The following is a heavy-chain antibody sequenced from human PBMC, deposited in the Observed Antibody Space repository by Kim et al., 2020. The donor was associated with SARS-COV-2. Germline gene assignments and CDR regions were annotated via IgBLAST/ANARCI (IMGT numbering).Heavy chain of an antibody. D-gene: IGHD2-15*01. CDR3: AAGACSGGICEYYYGLDV. Sequence: GGSLRLSCAGSGFTFSSHAMTWVRQTPGNGLEWVSAISGDGDTTFYADSVKGRFTITRDNSKNTLYLQMNSLRAEDSAVYYCAAGACSGGICEYYYGLDVWGQGTTVTVSS. CDR2: ISGDGDTT. J-gene: IGHJ6*02. CDR1: GFTFSSHA. V-gene: IGHV3-23*01.